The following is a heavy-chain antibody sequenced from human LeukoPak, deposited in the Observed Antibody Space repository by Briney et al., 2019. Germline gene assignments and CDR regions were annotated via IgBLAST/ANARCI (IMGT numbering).Heavy chain of an antibody. Sequence: AGGSLRLSCAASGFTFSSYSMNWVRQAPGKGLEWVSSISSSSSYIYYADSVKGRFTNSRDNAKNSLYLQMNSLRAEDTAVYYCARVRRFGDLDYWGQGTLVTVSS. CDR1: GFTFSSYS. CDR2: ISSSSSYI. CDR3: ARVRRFGDLDY. V-gene: IGHV3-21*01. J-gene: IGHJ4*02. D-gene: IGHD3-10*01.